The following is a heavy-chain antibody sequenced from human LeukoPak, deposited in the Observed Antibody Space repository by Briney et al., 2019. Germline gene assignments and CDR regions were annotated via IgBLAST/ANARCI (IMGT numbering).Heavy chain of an antibody. CDR3: ASLVVPAAAFDY. Sequence: ASVKVSCKASGGTFSSYAISWVRQAPGQGLEWMGWINPNSGGTNYAQKFQGRVTMTRDTSISTAYMELSRLRSDDTAVYYCASLVVPAAAFDYWGQGTLVTVSS. J-gene: IGHJ4*02. V-gene: IGHV1-2*02. CDR2: INPNSGGT. D-gene: IGHD2-2*01. CDR1: GGTFSSYA.